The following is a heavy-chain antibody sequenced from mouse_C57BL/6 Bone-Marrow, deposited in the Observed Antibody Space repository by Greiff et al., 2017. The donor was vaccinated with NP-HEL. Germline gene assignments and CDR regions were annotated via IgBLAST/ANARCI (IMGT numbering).Heavy chain of an antibody. CDR3: TREGSLYYFDY. D-gene: IGHD6-1*01. CDR1: GFNIKDDY. Sequence: VQLQQSGAELVRPGASVKLSCTASGFNIKDDYMHWVKQRPEQGLEWIGWIDPENGDTEYASKFQGKATITADTSSNTAYLQLSSLPSEDTAVYYCTREGSLYYFDYWGQGTTLTVSS. V-gene: IGHV14-4*01. J-gene: IGHJ2*01. CDR2: IDPENGDT.